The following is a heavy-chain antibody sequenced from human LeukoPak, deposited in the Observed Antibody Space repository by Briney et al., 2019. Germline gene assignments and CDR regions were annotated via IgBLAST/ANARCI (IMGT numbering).Heavy chain of an antibody. J-gene: IGHJ4*02. CDR3: ARVPVSNPYYYASSLYFDY. CDR2: IDQDGGER. V-gene: IGHV3-7*01. Sequence: PSGGSLRLSCAASTFSLSQFWMSWVRQVPGKGLQWVANIDQDGGERHYAESVKGRFSISRDNANKLVFLQMNGLRVEDTALYYCARVPVSNPYYYASSLYFDYWGQGALVTVSS. D-gene: IGHD3-22*01. CDR1: TFSLSQFW.